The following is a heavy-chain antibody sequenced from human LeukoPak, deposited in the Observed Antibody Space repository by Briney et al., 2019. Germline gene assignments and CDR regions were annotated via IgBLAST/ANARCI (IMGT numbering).Heavy chain of an antibody. V-gene: IGHV6-1*01. CDR3: ARDKSSGWYGGHYFDY. Sequence: SQTLSLTCAISGDSLSINSAAWNWIRQSPSRGLEWLGRTYYRSKWYNDYAVSVKSRITINPDTSKNQFSLQLNSVTPEDTAVYYCARDKSSGWYGGHYFDYWGQGTLVTVSS. J-gene: IGHJ4*02. D-gene: IGHD6-19*01. CDR1: GDSLSINSAA. CDR2: TYYRSKWYN.